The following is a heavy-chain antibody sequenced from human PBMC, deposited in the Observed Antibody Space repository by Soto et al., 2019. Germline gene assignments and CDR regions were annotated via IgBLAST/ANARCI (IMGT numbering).Heavy chain of an antibody. J-gene: IGHJ4*02. CDR2: IYWDDDK. CDR1: GFSLSTSGVG. D-gene: IGHD5-18*01. Sequence: QITLKESGPTLVKPTQTLTLTCTFSGFSLSTSGVGVGWIRQPPGKALEWLALIYWDDDKRYSPSLKSRLTIAKDTSKTQVVLTMNNMDPVDTATYYCAHWGYSYGKGSARRHFEYWGQGTLFTVSS. V-gene: IGHV2-5*02. CDR3: AHWGYSYGKGSARRHFEY.